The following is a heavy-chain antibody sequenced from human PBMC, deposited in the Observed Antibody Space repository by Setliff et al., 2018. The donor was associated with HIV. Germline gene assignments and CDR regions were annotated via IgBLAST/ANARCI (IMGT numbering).Heavy chain of an antibody. CDR2: IYHSGNT. D-gene: IGHD3-22*01. V-gene: IGHV4-34*01. CDR3: ARGPTERYYESRGYYYFDN. Sequence: PSETLSLTCAVYGGSFSGYYWSWIRQPPGKGLEWIGEIYHSGNTNYNPSLKSRVTISIDTSKNQFSLNLSSVTAAATAVYYCARGPTERYYESRGYYYFDNWGQGTQVTVSS. J-gene: IGHJ4*02. CDR1: GGSFSGYY.